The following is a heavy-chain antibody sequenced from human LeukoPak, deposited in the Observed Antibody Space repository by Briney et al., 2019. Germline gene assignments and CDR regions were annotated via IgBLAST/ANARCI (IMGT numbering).Heavy chain of an antibody. D-gene: IGHD5-18*01. V-gene: IGHV4-59*12. Sequence: SETLSLTCTVSGGSISSYYWSWIRQSPGKGLEWIGYIYYDGSTNYNPSLRGRVTISVDTPKNQFSLRLSSVTAAETAVYYCAREGRYRYGYNEYHLYMDIWGKGTTVTVSS. CDR1: GGSISSYY. CDR3: AREGRYRYGYNEYHLYMDI. CDR2: IYYDGST. J-gene: IGHJ6*03.